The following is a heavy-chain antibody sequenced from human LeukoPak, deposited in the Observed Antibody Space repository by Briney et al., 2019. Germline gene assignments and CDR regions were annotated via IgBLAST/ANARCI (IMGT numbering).Heavy chain of an antibody. J-gene: IGHJ6*03. Sequence: ASVKVSCKASGGTFSSYAISWVRQAPGQGLEWMGRIIHIFGTANYAQKFQGRVTITTDESTSTAYMELSSLRSEDTAVYYCARGPSYCSGGSCFPYYYYYYMDVWGKGTTVTVSS. CDR1: GGTFSSYA. D-gene: IGHD2-15*01. CDR2: IIHIFGTA. CDR3: ARGPSYCSGGSCFPYYYYYYMDV. V-gene: IGHV1-69*05.